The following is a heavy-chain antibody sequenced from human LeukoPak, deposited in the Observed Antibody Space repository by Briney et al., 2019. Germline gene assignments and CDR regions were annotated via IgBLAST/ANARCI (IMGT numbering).Heavy chain of an antibody. J-gene: IGHJ4*02. Sequence: GGSLRLSCAASGFTFSSYAMSWVRQAPGKGLEWVSAISGSGGSTYYADSVKGRFTISRDNSKNTLYLQMNSLRAEDTAVYYCAKGNTGDIVGATYYFGYWGQGTLVTVSS. D-gene: IGHD1-26*01. V-gene: IGHV3-23*01. CDR1: GFTFSSYA. CDR2: ISGSGGST. CDR3: AKGNTGDIVGATYYFGY.